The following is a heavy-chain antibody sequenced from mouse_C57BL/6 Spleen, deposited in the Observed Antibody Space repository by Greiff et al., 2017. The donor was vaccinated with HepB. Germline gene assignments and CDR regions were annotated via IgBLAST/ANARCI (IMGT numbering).Heavy chain of an antibody. CDR3: AGGGNRFAY. D-gene: IGHD2-1*01. Sequence: QVQLQQPGAELVRPGSSVKLSCTASGYTFNSYWMHWVKQRPIQGLEWIGNIDPSDSETHYTQKFKDKATLTVDKSSSTAYLQLSSLTSEDSAIYYCAGGGNRFAYWGQGTLVTVAA. V-gene: IGHV1-52*01. CDR2: IDPSDSET. CDR1: GYTFNSYW. J-gene: IGHJ3*01.